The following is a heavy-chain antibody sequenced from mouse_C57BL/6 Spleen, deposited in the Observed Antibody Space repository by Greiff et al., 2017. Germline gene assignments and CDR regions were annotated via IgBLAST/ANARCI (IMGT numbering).Heavy chain of an antibody. Sequence: EVQRVESGGGLVKPGGSLKLSCAASGFTFSSYAMSWVRQTPEKRLEWVATISDGGSYTYYPDNVKGRFTISRDNAKNNLYLQMSHLKSEDTAMYYCARASNDDDFEVWGTGTTGTVSS. V-gene: IGHV5-4*01. CDR3: ARASNDDDFEV. D-gene: IGHD2-12*01. CDR1: GFTFSSYA. CDR2: ISDGGSYT. J-gene: IGHJ1*03.